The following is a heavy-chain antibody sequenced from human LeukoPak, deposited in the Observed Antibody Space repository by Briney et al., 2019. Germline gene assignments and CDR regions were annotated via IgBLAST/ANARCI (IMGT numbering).Heavy chain of an antibody. CDR3: ARAATERRYTTVTYDY. J-gene: IGHJ4*02. V-gene: IGHV4-34*01. D-gene: IGHD4-17*01. Sequence: PSETLSLTCAVYGGSFRGYYWSWIRQPPGKGLEWIGEINHSGSTNYNPSLKSRVTISVDTSKNQFSLKLSSVTAADTAVYYCARAATERRYTTVTYDYWGQGTLVTVSS. CDR2: INHSGST. CDR1: GGSFRGYY.